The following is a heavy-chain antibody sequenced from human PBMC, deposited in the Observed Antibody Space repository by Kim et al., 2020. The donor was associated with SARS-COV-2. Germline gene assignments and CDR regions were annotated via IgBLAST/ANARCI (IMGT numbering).Heavy chain of an antibody. CDR1: GFTFSSHA. J-gene: IGHJ4*02. D-gene: IGHD3-9*01. CDR3: AKEGRYFDWLLDY. Sequence: GGSLRLSCAASGFTFSSHAMSWVRQAPGKGLEWVSAISGSGSTKYYADSVKGRFTISRDNSKNTLYLQMNTLRAEDTAIYYCAKEGRYFDWLLDYWGQGTLFTLSS. CDR2: ISGSGSTK. V-gene: IGHV3-23*01.